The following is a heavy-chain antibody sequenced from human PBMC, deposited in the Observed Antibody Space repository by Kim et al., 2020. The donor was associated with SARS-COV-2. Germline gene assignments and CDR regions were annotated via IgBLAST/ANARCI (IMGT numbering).Heavy chain of an antibody. Sequence: GGSLRLSCAASGFTFSSYSMNWVRQAPGKGLEWVSYISSSSSTIYYADSVKGRFTISRDNAKNSLYLQMNSLRAEDTAVYYCAREGVVTATPFDYWGQGTLVTVSS. J-gene: IGHJ4*02. D-gene: IGHD2-21*02. V-gene: IGHV3-48*04. CDR3: AREGVVTATPFDY. CDR1: GFTFSSYS. CDR2: ISSSSSTI.